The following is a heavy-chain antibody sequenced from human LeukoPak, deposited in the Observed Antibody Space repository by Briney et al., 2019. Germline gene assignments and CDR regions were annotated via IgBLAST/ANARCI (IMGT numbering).Heavy chain of an antibody. V-gene: IGHV3-30-3*01. CDR3: ARDANYYDILTGYYNWFDP. D-gene: IGHD3-9*01. J-gene: IGHJ5*02. Sequence: QTGGSLRLSCAASGFTFSSYAMHWVRQAPGKGLEWVAVISYDGSNKYYADSVKGRFTISRDNPKNTLYLQMNSLRAEDTAVYYCARDANYYDILTGYYNWFDPWGQGTLVTVSS. CDR2: ISYDGSNK. CDR1: GFTFSSYA.